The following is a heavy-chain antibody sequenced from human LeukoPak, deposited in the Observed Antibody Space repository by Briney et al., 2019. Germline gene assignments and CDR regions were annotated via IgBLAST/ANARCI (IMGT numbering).Heavy chain of an antibody. CDR3: ARKHLAVAGADY. D-gene: IGHD6-19*01. Sequence: SVKGRFTISRDNAKNSLYLQMNSLRAEDTAVYYCARKHLAVAGADYWGQGTLVTVSS. J-gene: IGHJ4*02. V-gene: IGHV3-21*01.